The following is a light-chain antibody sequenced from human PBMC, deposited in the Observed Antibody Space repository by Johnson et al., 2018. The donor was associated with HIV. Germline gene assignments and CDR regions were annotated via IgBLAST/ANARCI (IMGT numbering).Light chain of an antibody. J-gene: IGLJ1*01. Sequence: QSVLTQSPSVSAAPGQKVTISCSGTTSNIGNNYVSWYQQLPGTAPKLLIYENNKRSSGIPDRFSGSKSGTSATLGITGLQTGDEADYYCGTWDSSLSGGVFGSGTKVTVL. V-gene: IGLV1-51*02. CDR3: GTWDSSLSGGV. CDR1: TSNIGNNY. CDR2: ENN.